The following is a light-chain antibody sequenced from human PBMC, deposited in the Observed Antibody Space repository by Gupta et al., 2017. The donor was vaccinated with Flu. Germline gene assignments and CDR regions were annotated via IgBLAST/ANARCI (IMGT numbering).Light chain of an antibody. V-gene: IGLV2-14*03. CDR3: LSTTGSIPYV. J-gene: IGLJ1*01. CDR2: DVS. CDR1: FTEDGVYNN. Sequence: SALTQTASVSLAPVQTHTISCTGTFTEDGVYNNVSWYQQYPGKAPRLIIYDVSNRPSVVSHRFSGSKSGYTSSLTISGLQAEDEADYCCLSTTGSIPYVFGAGTKVTVL.